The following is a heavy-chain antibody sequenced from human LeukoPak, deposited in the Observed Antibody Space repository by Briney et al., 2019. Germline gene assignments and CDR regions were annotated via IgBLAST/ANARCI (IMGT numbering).Heavy chain of an antibody. J-gene: IGHJ3*02. CDR3: ARHTILNYGDYPDAFDI. CDR1: GYIFTSYW. V-gene: IGHV5-10-1*01. CDR2: IDPSDSYT. Sequence: GESLQITCKGSGYIFTSYWSSWARQMPGKGLEWMGRIDPSDSYTNYSPSFQGHVTISADKSISTAYLQWSSLKASDTAMYYCARHTILNYGDYPDAFDIWGQGTMVTVSS. D-gene: IGHD4-17*01.